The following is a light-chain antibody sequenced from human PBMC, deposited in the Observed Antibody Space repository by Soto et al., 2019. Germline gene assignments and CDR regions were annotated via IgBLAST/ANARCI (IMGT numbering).Light chain of an antibody. CDR1: QGISSY. CDR2: AAS. V-gene: IGKV1-9*01. J-gene: IGKJ2*01. Sequence: DIQLTQSPSFLSASVGDRVTITCRASQGISSYLAWYQQKPGKAPKLLIYAASTLQSGVPSRFSGSGSGTEFTLTISSLQPEDFATYYCQQLNSYRYTFGQGTKLAIK. CDR3: QQLNSYRYT.